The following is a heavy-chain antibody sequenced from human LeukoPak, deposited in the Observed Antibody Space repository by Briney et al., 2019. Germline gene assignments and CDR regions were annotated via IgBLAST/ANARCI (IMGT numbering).Heavy chain of an antibody. CDR3: ARDGETARTADY. D-gene: IGHD1/OR15-1a*01. CDR2: ISGSGSST. V-gene: IGHV3-23*01. Sequence: PGASLRLSCAASGFTFSSYAMIWVRQIPGKGLEGLEWVSSISGSGSSTYYADSVKGRFTVSSDNSKNTLYLQMDSLRAEDTAAYYCARDGETARTADYWGQGTLVTVSS. CDR1: GFTFSSYA. J-gene: IGHJ4*02.